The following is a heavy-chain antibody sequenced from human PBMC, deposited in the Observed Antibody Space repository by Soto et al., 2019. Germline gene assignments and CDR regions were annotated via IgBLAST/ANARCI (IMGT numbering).Heavy chain of an antibody. Sequence: DVRLAEAGGGLVQPGGSLRLSCTTSGFSFASFAMTWVRQAPGKGLEWVATISGSDGKTYYADSVKGRFSISRDTSRNTLYLHMNSLGADDAAIYYCAKWSSLDYWGQGTRVTVSS. D-gene: IGHD3-10*01. V-gene: IGHV3-23*04. J-gene: IGHJ4*02. CDR2: ISGSDGKT. CDR1: GFSFASFA. CDR3: AKWSSLDY.